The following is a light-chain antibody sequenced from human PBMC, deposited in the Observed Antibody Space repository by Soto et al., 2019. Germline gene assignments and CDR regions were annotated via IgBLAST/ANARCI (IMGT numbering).Light chain of an antibody. CDR1: SSDVGGYNY. CDR3: SSYGGSNNLV. V-gene: IGLV2-8*01. CDR2: EVS. J-gene: IGLJ2*01. Sequence: QSALTQPPSASGSPGQSVTISCTGTSSDVGGYNYVSWYQQHPGKAPKLMIYEVSKRPSGVPDRFSGSKSGNTASLTVSGHQADDEADYYCSSYGGSNNLVFGGGTKVTVL.